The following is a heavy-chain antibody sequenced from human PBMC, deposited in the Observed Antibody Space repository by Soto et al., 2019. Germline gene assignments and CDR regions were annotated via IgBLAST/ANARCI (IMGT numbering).Heavy chain of an antibody. CDR1: GGSISSGANY. D-gene: IGHD2-2*01. CDR2: IYYSGSA. Sequence: SETLSLTCTVSGGSISSGANYWSWVRQGPGKGLEWIGNIYYSGSAYYNPSLKSRLTMSVDTSKNSFSLKLTSVTAADTAVYYCARVLCSNKTCYFPDWFDPWGQGTLVTVSS. CDR3: ARVLCSNKTCYFPDWFDP. V-gene: IGHV4-31*03. J-gene: IGHJ5*02.